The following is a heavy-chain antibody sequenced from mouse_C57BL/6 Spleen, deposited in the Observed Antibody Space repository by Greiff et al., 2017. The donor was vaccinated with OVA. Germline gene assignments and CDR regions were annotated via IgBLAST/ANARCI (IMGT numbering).Heavy chain of an antibody. Sequence: QVQLQQPGAELVKPGASVKLSCKASGYTFTSYWMQWVKQRPGQGLEWIGEIDPSDSYTNYNQKFKGKATLTVDTSSSTAYMQLSSLTSEDSAVYYCARNSNYPDYWGQGTTLTVSS. J-gene: IGHJ2*01. CDR2: IDPSDSYT. D-gene: IGHD2-5*01. V-gene: IGHV1-50*01. CDR1: GYTFTSYW. CDR3: ARNSNYPDY.